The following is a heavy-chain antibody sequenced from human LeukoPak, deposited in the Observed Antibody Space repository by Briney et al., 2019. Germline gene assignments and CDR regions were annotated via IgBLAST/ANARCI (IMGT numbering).Heavy chain of an antibody. CDR1: GFSFSSYG. D-gene: IGHD1-26*01. Sequence: GGSLRLSCAGSGFSFSSYGMHWVRQAPGKGLEWMAFIRSDGSNKYYADSVKGRFTISRDNSKNTLYLQMNSLRAEDTAVYYCARGGSYLSAFDIWGQGTMVTVSS. V-gene: IGHV3-30*02. J-gene: IGHJ3*02. CDR2: IRSDGSNK. CDR3: ARGGSYLSAFDI.